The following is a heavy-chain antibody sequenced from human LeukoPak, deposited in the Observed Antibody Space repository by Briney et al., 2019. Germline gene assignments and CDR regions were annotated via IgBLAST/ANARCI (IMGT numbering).Heavy chain of an antibody. CDR1: GGSFSGYY. V-gene: IGHV4-34*01. D-gene: IGHD2-15*01. CDR3: ASGGYCSGGSCYSPPAY. CDR2: INHSGST. J-gene: IGHJ4*02. Sequence: SETLSLTCAVYGGSFSGYYWSWIRQPPGKGLEWIGEINHSGSTNYNPSLKSRVTISADTSKNQFSLKLSSVTAADTAVYYCASGGYCSGGSCYSPPAYWGREPWSPSPQ.